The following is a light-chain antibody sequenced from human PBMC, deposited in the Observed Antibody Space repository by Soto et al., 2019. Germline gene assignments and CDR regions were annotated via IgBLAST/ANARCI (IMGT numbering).Light chain of an antibody. CDR2: DVS. CDR1: SSDIGAYNY. Sequence: QSALTQPASVSGSPGQSVTISCTGTSSDIGAYNYVSWYQQHPGKAPKLMIYDVSGRPSGVSNRFSGSKSGNTASLTISGLQAEEEADYYCMSHTIYSTLVFGGGTKLTVL. CDR3: MSHTIYSTLV. V-gene: IGLV2-14*03. J-gene: IGLJ2*01.